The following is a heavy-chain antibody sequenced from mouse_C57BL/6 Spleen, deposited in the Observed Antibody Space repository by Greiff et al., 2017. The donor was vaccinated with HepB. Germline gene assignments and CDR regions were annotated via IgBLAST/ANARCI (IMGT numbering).Heavy chain of an antibody. V-gene: IGHV1-81*01. CDR1: GYTFTSYG. Sequence: QVQLQQSGAELARPGASVKLSCKASGYTFTSYGISWVKQRTGQGLEWIGEIYPRSGNTYYNEKFKGKATLTADKSSSTAYMELRSLTSEDSAVYFCARIYYDYDGNFDYWGQGTTLTVSS. D-gene: IGHD2-4*01. CDR2: IYPRSGNT. CDR3: ARIYYDYDGNFDY. J-gene: IGHJ2*01.